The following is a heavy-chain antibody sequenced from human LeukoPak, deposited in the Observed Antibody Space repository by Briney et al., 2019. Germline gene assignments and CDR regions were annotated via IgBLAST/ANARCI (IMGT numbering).Heavy chain of an antibody. CDR2: IYYSGST. J-gene: IGHJ5*02. CDR3: ARRGYCSSTSCYEYWFDP. Sequence: PSETLSLTCTVSGGSISSSSYYWGWIRQPPGKGLEWIGIIYYSGSTYYNPSLKSRLTISVDTSKNQFSLKLSSVTATDTAVYYCARRGYCSSTSCYEYWFDPCGQGTLVTVSS. D-gene: IGHD2-2*01. V-gene: IGHV4-39*01. CDR1: GGSISSSSYY.